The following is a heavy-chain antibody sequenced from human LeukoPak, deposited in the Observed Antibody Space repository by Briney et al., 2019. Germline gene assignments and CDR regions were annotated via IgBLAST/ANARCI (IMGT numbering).Heavy chain of an antibody. J-gene: IGHJ6*02. CDR2: IKYDGSEK. V-gene: IGHV3-7*04. Sequence: GGSLRFSCAASGFPFSSYWMNWVRQAPGKGLEWVANIKYDGSEKYYVDSVKGRFTISRDNAKNSLYLQMNSLRAEDTAVYHCVRGLGMDVWGQGTTVTVSS. CDR1: GFPFSSYW. CDR3: VRGLGMDV.